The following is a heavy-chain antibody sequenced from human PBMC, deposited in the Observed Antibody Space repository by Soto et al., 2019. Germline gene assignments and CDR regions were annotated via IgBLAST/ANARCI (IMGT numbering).Heavy chain of an antibody. CDR3: ARDPSEGRVGNWFES. J-gene: IGHJ5*01. Sequence: VGSLRLSCAASGFTFSRYGMNWVRQAPGKGLEWVSSISSSTSYVYYADSVKGRFSISRDNAKKILYLEMYALRTEDTAVYYCARDPSEGRVGNWFESWGQGTLVTVSS. D-gene: IGHD2-2*01. CDR1: GFTFSRYG. CDR2: ISSSTSYV. V-gene: IGHV3-21*01.